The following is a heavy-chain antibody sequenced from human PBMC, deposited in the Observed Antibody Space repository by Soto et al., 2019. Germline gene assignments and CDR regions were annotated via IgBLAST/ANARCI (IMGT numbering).Heavy chain of an antibody. J-gene: IGHJ4*02. V-gene: IGHV3-72*01. Sequence: EVQLVESGGGLVQPGGSLRLSCAVSAFTLSDHFIDWVRQAPGKGLEWVGRSRDKAHSYTKEYRASVKGRFTISRDDSRNALYLQMNSLKTEDTAVYYCARNLAYGGGYTFDYWGQGTLVTVSS. CDR3: ARNLAYGGGYTFDY. CDR2: SRDKAHSYTK. CDR1: AFTLSDHF. D-gene: IGHD2-21*01.